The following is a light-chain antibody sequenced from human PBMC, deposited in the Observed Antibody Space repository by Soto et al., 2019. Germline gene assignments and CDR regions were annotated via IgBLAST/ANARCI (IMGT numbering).Light chain of an antibody. V-gene: IGKV3-20*01. CDR1: QSVSAGY. Sequence: EIVLTQSPDALSLSPGESATLSCRASQSVSAGYFAWYQQKPGQAPRLIIYETSSKMTGIPDRFSGSGSGTEFTLTIGRLEPEDFAVYYCQQYGNSPTFGQGTKVDIK. J-gene: IGKJ1*01. CDR2: ETS. CDR3: QQYGNSPT.